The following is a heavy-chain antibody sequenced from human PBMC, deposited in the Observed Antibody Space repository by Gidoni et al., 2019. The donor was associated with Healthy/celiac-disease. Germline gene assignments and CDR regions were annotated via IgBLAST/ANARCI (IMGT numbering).Heavy chain of an antibody. V-gene: IGHV3-30*18. CDR1: GFTFSSYG. J-gene: IGHJ4*02. CDR2: ISYDGSNK. D-gene: IGHD1-26*01. Sequence: QVQLVESGGGVVQPGRSLRLSCAASGFTFSSYGMHWVRQAPGKGLAWVAVISYDGSNKYYADSVKGRFTISRDNSKNTLYLQMNSLRAEDTAVYYCAKDLSRWELRSSYFDYWGQGTLVTVSS. CDR3: AKDLSRWELRSSYFDY.